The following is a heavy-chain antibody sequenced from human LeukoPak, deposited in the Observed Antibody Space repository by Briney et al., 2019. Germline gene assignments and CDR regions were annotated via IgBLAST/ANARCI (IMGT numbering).Heavy chain of an antibody. Sequence: SETLSLTCTFSGGSISAYYWSWIRQPPGKGLEWIGYIYYSGITNYNPSLKSRVTISVDTSKNQFSLNLSSVTAADTAVYYCARAPAAGRGNYFDYWGQGTLVTVSS. J-gene: IGHJ4*02. CDR1: GGSISAYY. CDR2: IYYSGIT. V-gene: IGHV4-59*01. CDR3: ARAPAAGRGNYFDY. D-gene: IGHD6-13*01.